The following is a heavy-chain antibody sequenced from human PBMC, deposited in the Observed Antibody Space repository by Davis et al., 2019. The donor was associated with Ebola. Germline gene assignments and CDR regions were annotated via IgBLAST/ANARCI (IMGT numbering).Heavy chain of an antibody. D-gene: IGHD2-15*01. CDR3: AREIRGSGGGLDY. CDR2: IIPIFGTA. CDR1: GGTFSSYA. V-gene: IGHV1-69*06. Sequence: SVKVSCKASGGTFSSYAISWVRQAPGQGLEWMGGIIPIFGTANYAQKFQGRVTITADKSTSTAYMELSSLRSEDTAVYYCAREIRGSGGGLDYWGRGTLVTVSS. J-gene: IGHJ4*02.